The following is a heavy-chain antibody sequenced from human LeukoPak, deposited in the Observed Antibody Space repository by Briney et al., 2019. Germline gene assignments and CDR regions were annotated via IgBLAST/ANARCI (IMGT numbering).Heavy chain of an antibody. CDR3: ARGAAGTRTNWFDP. D-gene: IGHD6-13*01. J-gene: IGHJ5*02. CDR2: IIPIFGTA. CDR1: GGTFSSYA. Sequence: SVKVSCKASGGTFSSYAISWVRQAPGQGLEWMGRIIPIFGTANYAQKFQGRVTITTDESTSTAYMELSSLRSEDTAVFYCARGAAGTRTNWFDPWGQGTLVTVSS. V-gene: IGHV1-69*05.